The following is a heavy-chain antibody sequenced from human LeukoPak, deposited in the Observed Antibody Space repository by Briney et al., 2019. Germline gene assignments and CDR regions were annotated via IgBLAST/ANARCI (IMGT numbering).Heavy chain of an antibody. CDR3: ARFGAGSSGWYRRYAFDI. CDR1: GGSFSGYY. V-gene: IGHV4-34*01. D-gene: IGHD6-19*01. CDR2: INHSGST. Sequence: PSETLSLTCAVYGGSFSGYYWSWIRQPPGKGREWIGEINHSGSTNYNPSLKSRVTISVDTSKNQFSLKLSSVTAADTAVYYCARFGAGSSGWYRRYAFDIWGQGTMVTVSS. J-gene: IGHJ3*02.